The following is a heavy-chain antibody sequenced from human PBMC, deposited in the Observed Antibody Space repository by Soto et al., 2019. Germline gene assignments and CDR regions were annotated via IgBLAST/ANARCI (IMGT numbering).Heavy chain of an antibody. CDR1: GFTFSSYW. D-gene: IGHD5-12*01. CDR2: IKQDGSEK. J-gene: IGHJ3*02. Sequence: GSLRLSCAASGFTFSSYWMSWVRQAPGKGLEWVANIKQDGSEKYYVDSVKGRFTISRDNAKNSLYLQMNSLRAEDTAVYYCARDYTDLVDDAFDIWGQGTMVTVSS. V-gene: IGHV3-7*03. CDR3: ARDYTDLVDDAFDI.